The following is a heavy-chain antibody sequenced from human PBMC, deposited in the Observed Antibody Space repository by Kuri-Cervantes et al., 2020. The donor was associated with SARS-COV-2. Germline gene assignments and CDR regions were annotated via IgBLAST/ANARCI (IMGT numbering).Heavy chain of an antibody. D-gene: IGHD3-10*01. V-gene: IGHV1-69*06. Sequence: SVTVSCKASGGTLSSYAISWVRQAPGQGLEWMGGIIPIFCTANYAQKFQGRVTITADKSTSTAYMELSSLSSEDPAVYYCARDIGARDDYWGQGTLVTVSS. CDR2: IIPIFCTA. CDR3: ARDIGARDDY. J-gene: IGHJ4*02. CDR1: GGTLSSYA.